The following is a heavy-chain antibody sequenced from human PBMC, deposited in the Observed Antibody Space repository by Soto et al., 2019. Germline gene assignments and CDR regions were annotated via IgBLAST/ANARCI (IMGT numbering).Heavy chain of an antibody. J-gene: IGHJ6*02. CDR3: ARGHYYYGMDV. CDR2: IYYSGTT. V-gene: IGHV4-38-2*01. CDR1: GYSISSGYY. Sequence: PSETLSLTCAVSGYSISSGYYWGWIRQPPGKGLEWIGYIYYSGTTYYIPSLKSRLTMSMDRANDHFSLNLTSVTAADTAVYFCARGHYYYGMDVWGQGITVTVSS.